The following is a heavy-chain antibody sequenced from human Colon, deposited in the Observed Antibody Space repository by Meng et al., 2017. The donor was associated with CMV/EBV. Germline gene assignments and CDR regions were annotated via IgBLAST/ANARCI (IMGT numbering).Heavy chain of an antibody. V-gene: IGHV3-23*01. CDR2: ISTGGNA. CDR3: VRYSSGWYYFGF. J-gene: IGHJ4*02. D-gene: IGHD6-19*01. Sequence: SCAASGFTLSNYGVRWVRQTPGKGLEWVSTISTGGNAYYADSVKGRFTISRDNSRNTVYLQMTSLRVEDTAIYFCVRYSSGWYYFGFWGQGTLVTVSS. CDR1: GFTLSNYG.